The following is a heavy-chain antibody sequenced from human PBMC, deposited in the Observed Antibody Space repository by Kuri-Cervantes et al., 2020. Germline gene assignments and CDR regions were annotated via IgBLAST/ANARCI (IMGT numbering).Heavy chain of an antibody. V-gene: IGHV3-23*01. Sequence: GGSLRLSCAASGFTFSSYAMSWVRQAPGKGLEWVSAISGSGGSTYYADSVKGRFTISRDNSKNTLYLQMNSLRAEDTAVYYCAKDLVDDILTGIRHYWGQGTLVTVSS. D-gene: IGHD3-9*01. J-gene: IGHJ4*02. CDR1: GFTFSSYA. CDR3: AKDLVDDILTGIRHY. CDR2: ISGSGGST.